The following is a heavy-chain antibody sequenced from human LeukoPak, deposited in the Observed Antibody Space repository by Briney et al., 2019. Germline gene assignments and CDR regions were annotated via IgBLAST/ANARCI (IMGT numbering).Heavy chain of an antibody. CDR2: IRFDGSEK. J-gene: IGHJ6*02. CDR1: GFTFSSYG. Sequence: QAGGSLRLSCTASGFTFSSYGMHWVRQAPGKGLGWVSFIRFDGSEKYYADSVRGRFTISRDDSKNTLSLQMNSLRAEDTALYYCAKDVYDCSGGSRPQYYYVMDVWGQGTTVTVSS. CDR3: AKDVYDCSGGSRPQYYYVMDV. D-gene: IGHD2-15*01. V-gene: IGHV3-30*02.